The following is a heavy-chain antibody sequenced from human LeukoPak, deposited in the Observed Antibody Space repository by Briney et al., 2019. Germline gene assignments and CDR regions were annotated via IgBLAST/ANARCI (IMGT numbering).Heavy chain of an antibody. CDR1: GNSISNYA. D-gene: IGHD6-19*01. V-gene: IGHV1-69*13. J-gene: IGHJ4*02. CDR3: ARGRMAGTYVFDY. CDR2: IIPIFGTA. Sequence: SVKVSCKASGNSISNYAVSWVRQAPGQGFEWMGGIIPIFGTANYAQKFQGRVTITADESTSTAYMELSSLRSEDTAVYYCARGRMAGTYVFDYWGQGTLVTVSS.